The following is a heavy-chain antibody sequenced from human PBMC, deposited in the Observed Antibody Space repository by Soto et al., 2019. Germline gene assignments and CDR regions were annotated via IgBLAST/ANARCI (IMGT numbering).Heavy chain of an antibody. D-gene: IGHD3-10*01. CDR2: IYHSGST. J-gene: IGHJ5*02. CDR1: GGSISSSNW. CDR3: ARDYMVRGVMRWFDP. Sequence: QVQLQESGPGLVKPSGTLSLTCAVPGGSISSSNWWSWVRQPPGKGLEWIGEIYHSGSTNYNPSLKSRVPRSVDKSKDPFSPKLSSVTAADTAVNYCARDYMVRGVMRWFDPWGQGTLVTVSS. V-gene: IGHV4-4*02.